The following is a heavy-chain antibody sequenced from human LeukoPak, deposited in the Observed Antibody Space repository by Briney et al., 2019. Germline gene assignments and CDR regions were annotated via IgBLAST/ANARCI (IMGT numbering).Heavy chain of an antibody. V-gene: IGHV4-59*01. J-gene: IGHJ5*02. CDR2: IYYTGST. Sequence: SETLSLTCTVSGASISSYYWSWIRQPPGKGLEWIGYIYYTGSTNYNPSLKSRVTISVDTSKNQFSLKLSSVTAADTAVYYCATLTGYSSESWFDPWGQGILVTVSS. D-gene: IGHD3-9*01. CDR3: ATLTGYSSESWFDP. CDR1: GASISSYY.